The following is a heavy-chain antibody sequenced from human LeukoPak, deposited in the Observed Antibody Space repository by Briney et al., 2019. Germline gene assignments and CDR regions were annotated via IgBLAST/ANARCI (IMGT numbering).Heavy chain of an antibody. D-gene: IGHD1-26*01. CDR2: IKEDGSEE. J-gene: IGHJ4*02. CDR1: GFTFSSYS. Sequence: GGSLRLSCAASGFTFSSYSMNWVRQAPGKGLEWVANIKEDGSEEYYVDSVTGRFTISRDNAKNSLYLQMNSLTAEDSAVYYCASRRGSNRPFDYWGQGTLVTVSS. V-gene: IGHV3-7*01. CDR3: ASRRGSNRPFDY.